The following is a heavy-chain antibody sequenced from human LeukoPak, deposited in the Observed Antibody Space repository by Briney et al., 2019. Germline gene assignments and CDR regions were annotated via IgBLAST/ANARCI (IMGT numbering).Heavy chain of an antibody. J-gene: IGHJ4*02. V-gene: IGHV1-18*01. D-gene: IGHD6-13*01. CDR2: INANNGNT. Sequence: ASVKVSCKASGYTFTSYGITWVRQAPGQGLEWMGWINANNGNTNYAQNLQGRVTMTRDTSTSAAYMDLRSLRSDDTAVYYCARGPIAAAGDYWGQGTLVTVSS. CDR3: ARGPIAAAGDY. CDR1: GYTFTSYG.